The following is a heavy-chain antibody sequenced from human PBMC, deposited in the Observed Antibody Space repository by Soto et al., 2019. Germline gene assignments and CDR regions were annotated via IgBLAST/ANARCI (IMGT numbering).Heavy chain of an antibody. J-gene: IGHJ3*02. CDR2: IRNTGTT. Sequence: QVQLQESGPGLVKPSETLSVTCIVSGGSISNYYWSWIRQPPGRGLEWIGYIRNTGTTSYNPSLKSRVTLSLDTSKNQFSLRLTSVTAADAAVYYCARDQGKIQSWRHAFDIWGQGTMVTVSS. CDR3: ARDQGKIQSWRHAFDI. D-gene: IGHD3-10*01. V-gene: IGHV4-59*01. CDR1: GGSISNYY.